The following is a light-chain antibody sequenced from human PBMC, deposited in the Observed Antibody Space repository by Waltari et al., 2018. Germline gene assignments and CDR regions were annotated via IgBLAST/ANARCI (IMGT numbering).Light chain of an antibody. CDR1: SRDLCGSAS. V-gene: IGLV2-8*01. J-gene: IGLJ1*01. Sequence: QSALTQPPSASGSLGQSVTISCTGTSRDLCGSASVSWYQQHPDKAPKLMIYEVTKRPSGVPDRFSGSKSGNTASLTVSGLQAEDEADYYCSSHGGRDNFYVFGTGTKVTVL. CDR2: EVT. CDR3: SSHGGRDNFYV.